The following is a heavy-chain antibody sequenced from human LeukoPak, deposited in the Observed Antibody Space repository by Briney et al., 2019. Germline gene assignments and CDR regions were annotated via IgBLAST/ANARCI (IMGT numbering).Heavy chain of an antibody. D-gene: IGHD6-13*01. CDR1: GRSFSGYY. Sequence: SETLSLTCAVYGRSFSGYYWSWIRQPPGKGLEWIGEVNHSGSTNYNPSLKSRVTMSVDTSKNQFSLKLSSVTAADTAVYYCARGEAAAGPMDYMDVWDTGATVTVSS. CDR2: VNHSGST. CDR3: ARGEAAAGPMDYMDV. V-gene: IGHV4-34*01. J-gene: IGHJ6*03.